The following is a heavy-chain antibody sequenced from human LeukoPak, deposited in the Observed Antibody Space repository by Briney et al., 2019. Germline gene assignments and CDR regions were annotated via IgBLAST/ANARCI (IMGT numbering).Heavy chain of an antibody. Sequence: SSETLSLTCAVYGGSFSGYYWSWIRQPPGKGLEWIGEINHSGSTNYNPSLKSRVTISVDTSKNQFSLKLSSVTAADTAEYYCARLRIADAFDIWGQGTMVTVSS. CDR3: ARLRIADAFDI. V-gene: IGHV4-34*01. CDR2: INHSGST. CDR1: GGSFSGYY. D-gene: IGHD2-21*01. J-gene: IGHJ3*02.